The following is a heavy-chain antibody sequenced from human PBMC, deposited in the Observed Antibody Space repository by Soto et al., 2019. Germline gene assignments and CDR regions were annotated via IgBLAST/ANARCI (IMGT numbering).Heavy chain of an antibody. Sequence: QVQLVESGGGVVQPGRSLRLSCAASGFTFSSYGMHWDRQAPGKGLEWVAVISYDGSNKYYADSVKGRFTISRDNSKNTLYLQMNSLRAEDTAVYYCAKELPDDFWSGYFGLGAGYGMDVWGQGTTVTVSS. CDR3: AKELPDDFWSGYFGLGAGYGMDV. J-gene: IGHJ6*02. D-gene: IGHD3-3*01. V-gene: IGHV3-30*18. CDR1: GFTFSSYG. CDR2: ISYDGSNK.